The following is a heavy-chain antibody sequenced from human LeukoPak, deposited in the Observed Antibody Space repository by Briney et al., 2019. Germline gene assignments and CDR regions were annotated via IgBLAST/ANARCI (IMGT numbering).Heavy chain of an antibody. CDR3: ARDSRSLAAAGTRFAY. D-gene: IGHD6-13*01. V-gene: IGHV3-21*01. CDR2: ISSSSSYI. CDR1: GFTFSSDS. J-gene: IGHJ4*02. Sequence: GGSLRLSCAASGFTFSSDSMNWVRQAPGKGLEWVSSISSSSSYIYYADSVKGRFTISRDNAKNSLYLQMNSLRAEDTAVYYCARDSRSLAAAGTRFAYWGQGTLVTVSS.